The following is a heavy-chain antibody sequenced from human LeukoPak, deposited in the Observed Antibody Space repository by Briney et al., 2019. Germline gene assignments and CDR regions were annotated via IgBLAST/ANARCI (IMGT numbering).Heavy chain of an antibody. J-gene: IGHJ4*02. CDR1: GYTFTSYY. CDR2: INPNSGGT. D-gene: IGHD6-19*01. Sequence: GASVKVSCKASGYTFTSYYMHWVRQAPGQGLEWMGWINPNSGGTNYAQKFQGRVTMTRDTSISTAYMELSRLRSDDTAVYYCAREVLSSGWYRCSDYWGQGTLVTVSS. V-gene: IGHV1-2*02. CDR3: AREVLSSGWYRCSDY.